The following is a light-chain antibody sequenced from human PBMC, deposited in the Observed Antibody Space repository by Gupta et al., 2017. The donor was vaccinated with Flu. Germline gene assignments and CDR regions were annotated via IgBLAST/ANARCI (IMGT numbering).Light chain of an antibody. J-gene: IGLJ1*01. CDR1: SSDIGNYNR. Sequence: QSALTQPPSVSGSPGQSVTISCTGTSSDIGNYNRVSWYQQSPDTAPKLMIYEVTKRPSGVPDRFSGSESDNTASLTISGVQAEDEADYYCSSYTSSSTYVCGTGTKVTVL. CDR3: SSYTSSSTYV. CDR2: EVT. V-gene: IGLV2-18*02.